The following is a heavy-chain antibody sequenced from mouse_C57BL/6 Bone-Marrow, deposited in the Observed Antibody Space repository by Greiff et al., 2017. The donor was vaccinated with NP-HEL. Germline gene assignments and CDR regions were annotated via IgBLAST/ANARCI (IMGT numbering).Heavy chain of an antibody. D-gene: IGHD1-1*01. J-gene: IGHJ2*01. Sequence: EVQLQQSGAELVRPGASVKLSCTASGFNITDDYMHWVKQRPEQGLEWIGWIDPENGDTEYASKFQGKATITADTSSNTAYLQHSSLTSEDTAVYYCTAITTVVATGDYWGQGTTLTVSS. CDR3: TAITTVVATGDY. V-gene: IGHV14-4*01. CDR2: IDPENGDT. CDR1: GFNITDDY.